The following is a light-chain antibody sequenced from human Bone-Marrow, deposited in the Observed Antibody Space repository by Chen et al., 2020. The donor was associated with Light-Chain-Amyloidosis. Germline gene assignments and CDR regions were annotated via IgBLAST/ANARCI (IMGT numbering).Light chain of an antibody. CDR3: QSADSSGTYEVI. Sequence: SYELTQPPSVSVSPGQTARITCSGDDLPTKYAYWYQQKPGQAPVLVIHSDTERPSGISERFSGSSAGKTATLTISGVQAEDEADYHCQSADSSGTYEVIFGGGTKLTVL. CDR1: DLPTKY. V-gene: IGLV3-25*03. CDR2: SDT. J-gene: IGLJ2*01.